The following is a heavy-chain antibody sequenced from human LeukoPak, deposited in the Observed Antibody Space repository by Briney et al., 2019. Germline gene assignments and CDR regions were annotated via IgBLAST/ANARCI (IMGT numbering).Heavy chain of an antibody. V-gene: IGHV3-30*02. CDR3: AKDKEGGRFLPYYFDY. CDR2: IRYDGSNK. J-gene: IGHJ4*02. D-gene: IGHD3-3*01. CDR1: GFTFSSYG. Sequence: GGSLRLSCAASGFTFSSYGMHWVRQAPGKGLEWVAFIRYDGSNKYYADSVKGRFTISRDNSKNTLYLQMNSLRAEDMALYYCAKDKEGGRFLPYYFDYWGQGTLVTVSS.